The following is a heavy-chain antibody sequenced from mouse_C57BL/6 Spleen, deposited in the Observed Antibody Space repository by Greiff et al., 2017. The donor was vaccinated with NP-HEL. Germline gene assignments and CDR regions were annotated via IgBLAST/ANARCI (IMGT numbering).Heavy chain of an antibody. CDR1: GYTFTSYW. J-gene: IGHJ2*01. CDR3: ARLYYGSSRDFDY. V-gene: IGHV1-50*01. D-gene: IGHD1-1*01. Sequence: QVQLQQPGAELVKPGASVKLSCKASGYTFTSYWMQWVKQRPGQGLEWIGEIDPSDSYTNYNQKFKGKATLTVDTSSSTAYMQLSSLTSEDSAVYYCARLYYGSSRDFDYWGQGTTLTVSS. CDR2: IDPSDSYT.